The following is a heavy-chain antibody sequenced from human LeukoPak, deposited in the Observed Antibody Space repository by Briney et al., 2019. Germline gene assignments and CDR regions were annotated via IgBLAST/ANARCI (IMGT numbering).Heavy chain of an antibody. J-gene: IGHJ4*02. CDR1: GFTFSSYS. V-gene: IGHV3-21*01. CDR2: ISSSGSYI. CDR3: ARDTAMVSAFDY. Sequence: GGSLRLSCAASGFTFSSYSMNWVRQAPGKGLEWVSSISSSGSYIYYADSVKGRFTISRDNAKNSLYLQMNSLRAEDTAVYYCARDTAMVSAFDYWGQGTLVTVSS. D-gene: IGHD5-18*01.